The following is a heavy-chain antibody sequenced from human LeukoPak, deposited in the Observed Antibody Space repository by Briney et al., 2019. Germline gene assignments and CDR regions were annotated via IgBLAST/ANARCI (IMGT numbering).Heavy chain of an antibody. D-gene: IGHD3-22*01. V-gene: IGHV4-34*01. CDR3: ARGLYYYDSSGYSGY. Sequence: SETLSLTCAVYGGSFSGYYWSWIRQPPGKGLEWIGEINHSGSTNYNPSLKSRDTISVDTSKNQFSLKLSSVTAADTAVYYCARGLYYYDSSGYSGYWGQGTLVTVSS. J-gene: IGHJ4*02. CDR2: INHSGST. CDR1: GGSFSGYY.